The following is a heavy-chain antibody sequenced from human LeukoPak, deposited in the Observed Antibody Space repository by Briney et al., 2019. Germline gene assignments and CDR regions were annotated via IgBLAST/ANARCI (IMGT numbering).Heavy chain of an antibody. J-gene: IGHJ4*02. CDR2: IKSKTDGGTT. D-gene: IGHD2-15*01. V-gene: IGHV3-15*01. CDR3: TSGGSPDDFDY. Sequence: GGSLRLSCAASGFTFSSYAMSWVRQAPGKGLEWVGRIKSKTDGGTTDYAAPVKGRFTISRDDSKNTLYLQMNSLKTEDTAVYYCTSGGSPDDFDYWGQGTLVTVSS. CDR1: GFTFSSYA.